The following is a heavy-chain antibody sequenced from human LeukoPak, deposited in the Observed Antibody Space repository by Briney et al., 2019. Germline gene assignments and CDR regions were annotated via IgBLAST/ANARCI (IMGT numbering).Heavy chain of an antibody. D-gene: IGHD2-2*01. V-gene: IGHV3-48*02. CDR3: AFRPLGDCSSSTCYAFDY. CDR1: GFTFSYYS. J-gene: IGHJ4*02. Sequence: GGSLRLSCAVSGFTFSYYSMNWVRQAPGKGLEWVSYISSSGSTTYYADSVKGRFTVSGDNAKNSLYLQMNSLRDEDTAVYYCAFRPLGDCSSSTCYAFDYWGRGTLVTVSS. CDR2: ISSSGSTT.